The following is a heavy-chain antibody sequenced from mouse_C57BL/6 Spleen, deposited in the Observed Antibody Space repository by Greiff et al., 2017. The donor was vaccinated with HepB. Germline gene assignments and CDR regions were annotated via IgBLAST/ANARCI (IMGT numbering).Heavy chain of an antibody. J-gene: IGHJ1*03. CDR2: INPNNGGT. Sequence: EVQLQQSGPELVKPGASVKIPCKASGYTFTDYNMDWVKQSHGKSLEWIGDINPNNGGTIYNQKFKGKAKLTVDKSSITAYMELRSLTSEDTAVYYCARDDYDVGYFDVWGTGTTVTVSS. CDR1: GYTFTDYN. V-gene: IGHV1-18*01. D-gene: IGHD2-4*01. CDR3: ARDDYDVGYFDV.